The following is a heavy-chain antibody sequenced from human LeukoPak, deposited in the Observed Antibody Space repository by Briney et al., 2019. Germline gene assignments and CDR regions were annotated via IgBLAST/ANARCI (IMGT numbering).Heavy chain of an antibody. D-gene: IGHD3-10*01. CDR3: ARDPEWGFGELLCPWFDP. J-gene: IGHJ5*02. CDR1: GFTFSSYA. V-gene: IGHV3-30-3*01. Sequence: GGSLRLSCAASGFTFSSYAMHGVRQAPGKGLEWVAVISYDGSNKYYAASWKGRFTISRDNSKNTLYQQMNSLRAEETAVYYCARDPEWGFGELLCPWFDPWGQGTLVTVSS. CDR2: ISYDGSNK.